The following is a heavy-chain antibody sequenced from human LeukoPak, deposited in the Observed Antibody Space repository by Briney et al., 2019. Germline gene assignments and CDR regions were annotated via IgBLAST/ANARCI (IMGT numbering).Heavy chain of an antibody. D-gene: IGHD5-24*01. CDR3: SRSADGYNYEPWFDP. CDR1: GFTFTKYD. CDR2: INPKSGGT. J-gene: IGHJ5*02. V-gene: IGHV1-2*02. Sequence: GASVKVCCKASGFTFTKYDINWVRQAPGQGLEWMGWINPKSGGTNFAQKLQGRVTMTRDTSISTAYMELSRVRSDDTAMYYCSRSADGYNYEPWFDPWGQGTLVTVSS.